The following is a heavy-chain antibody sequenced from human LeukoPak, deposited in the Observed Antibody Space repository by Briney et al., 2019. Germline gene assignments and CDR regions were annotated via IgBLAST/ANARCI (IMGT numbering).Heavy chain of an antibody. D-gene: IGHD3-9*01. CDR2: MSASGGNT. V-gene: IGHV3-23*01. J-gene: IGHJ4*02. Sequence: VMSASGGNTYYADSVKGRFTISRDNSKNTLYLQMNSLRAEDTAVYYCAKSKNYDILTGSQYDYWGQGTLVTVSS. CDR3: AKSKNYDILTGSQYDY.